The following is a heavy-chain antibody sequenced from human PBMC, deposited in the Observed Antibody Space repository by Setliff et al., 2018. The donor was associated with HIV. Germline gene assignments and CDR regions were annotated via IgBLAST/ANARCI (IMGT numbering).Heavy chain of an antibody. CDR1: GLTFRTSW. V-gene: IGHV3-7*01. CDR2: INEDGSVT. D-gene: IGHD1-26*01. J-gene: IGHJ4*02. CDR3: ARVKPHLRRSGSYWIVDY. Sequence: GGSLRLSCAASGLTFRTSWMSWVRQAPGKGLEWVANINEDGSVTYSLDSVRGRFTFSRDNAKNSMFLQMNSLRAEDTAVYHCARVKPHLRRSGSYWIVDYWGQGTLVTVSS.